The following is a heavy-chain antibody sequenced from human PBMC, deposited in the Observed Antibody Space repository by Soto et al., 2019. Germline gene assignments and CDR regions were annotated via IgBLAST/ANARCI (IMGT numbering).Heavy chain of an antibody. CDR3: ARDAGGYLY. CDR2: ISRTSSNI. D-gene: IGHD3-16*01. Sequence: PGGSLRLSCAASGFTFSESYMSWIRQFPGKGLQWVSYISRTSSNINYTDSVKGRFTISRDNAKNSLFLQMNSLSAEDTAVYYCARDAGGYLYLGQGTLVTVSS. V-gene: IGHV3-11*01. CDR1: GFTFSESY. J-gene: IGHJ4*02.